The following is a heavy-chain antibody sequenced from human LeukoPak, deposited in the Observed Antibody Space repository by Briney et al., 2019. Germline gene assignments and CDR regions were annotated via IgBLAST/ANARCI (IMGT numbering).Heavy chain of an antibody. D-gene: IGHD4-23*01. CDR3: TRVLRGYGGYYFDY. V-gene: IGHV3-49*03. Sequence: GGSLRLSCTASGFTFGDYAMSWFRQAPGKGLEWVGFIRSKAYGGTTEYAASVKGRFTISRDDSKSIAYLQMNSRKTEDTAVYYCTRVLRGYGGYYFDYWGQGTLVTVSS. J-gene: IGHJ4*02. CDR2: IRSKAYGGTT. CDR1: GFTFGDYA.